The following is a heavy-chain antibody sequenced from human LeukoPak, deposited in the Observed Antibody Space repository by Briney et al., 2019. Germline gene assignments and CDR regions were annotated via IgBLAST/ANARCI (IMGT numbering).Heavy chain of an antibody. J-gene: IGHJ6*03. Sequence: SETLSLTCAVYGGSFSGYYWSRIRQPPGKGLEWIGEINHSGSTNYNPSLKSRVAISEDTSKNQFSRKLSSVTAADAAVYYCARGRRARITIFGVVTSPYYYYMDVWGKGTTVTVSS. CDR1: GGSFSGYY. D-gene: IGHD3-3*01. CDR2: INHSGST. V-gene: IGHV4-34*01. CDR3: ARGRRARITIFGVVTSPYYYYMDV.